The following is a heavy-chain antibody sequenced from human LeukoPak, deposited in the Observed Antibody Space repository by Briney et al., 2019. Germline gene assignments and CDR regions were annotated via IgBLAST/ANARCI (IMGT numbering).Heavy chain of an antibody. J-gene: IGHJ4*02. D-gene: IGHD3-10*01. Sequence: SETLSLTCAVYGGSFSGYYWSWIRQPPGKGLEWIGEINHSGSTNYYPSLMSRVTISIDTSKNQFSLKLISVTAADTAAYYCARLRIGGFDYWDQGNLVTVSS. V-gene: IGHV4-34*01. CDR3: ARLRIGGFDY. CDR2: INHSGST. CDR1: GGSFSGYY.